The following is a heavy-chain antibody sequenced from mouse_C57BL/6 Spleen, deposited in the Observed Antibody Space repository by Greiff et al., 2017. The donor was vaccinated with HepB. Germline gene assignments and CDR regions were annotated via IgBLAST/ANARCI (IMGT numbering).Heavy chain of an antibody. D-gene: IGHD2-4*01. CDR2: IYPGDGDT. Sequence: VQLQQSGAELVKPGASVKISCKASGYAFSSYWMNWVKQRPGKGLEWIGQIYPGDGDTNYNGKFKGKATLTADKSSSTAYMQLSSLTSEDSAVYFCARADEYDGRFAYWGQGTLVTVSA. CDR1: GYAFSSYW. V-gene: IGHV1-80*01. J-gene: IGHJ3*01. CDR3: ARADEYDGRFAY.